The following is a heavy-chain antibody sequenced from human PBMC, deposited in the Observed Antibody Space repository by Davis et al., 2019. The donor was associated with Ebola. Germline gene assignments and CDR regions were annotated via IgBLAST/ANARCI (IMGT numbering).Heavy chain of an antibody. D-gene: IGHD6-19*01. Sequence: GESLKISCAASGFTFSDYSMTWVRQAPGKGLEWVSYISGSSGTIYYADSVEGRFTISRDNAKNSLYLQVNSLRSEDTAVYYCAREWLVRRGFDYWGQGTLVTVSS. CDR3: AREWLVRRGFDY. V-gene: IGHV3-48*01. CDR2: ISGSSGTI. J-gene: IGHJ4*02. CDR1: GFTFSDYS.